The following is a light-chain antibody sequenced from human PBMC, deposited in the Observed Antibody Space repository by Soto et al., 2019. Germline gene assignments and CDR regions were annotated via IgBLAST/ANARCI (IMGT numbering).Light chain of an antibody. CDR3: QSYDNSLNHVV. CDR2: GDN. CDR1: SSNIGSFYD. J-gene: IGLJ2*01. Sequence: QSVLTQPPSVSGAPGKRVTIPCTGSSSNIGSFYDVHWYQQLPGTVPKLLIYGDNNRPSGVPDRFSASKSGTAASLAITGLQAEDEADYYCQSYDNSLNHVVFGGGTKLTVL. V-gene: IGLV1-40*01.